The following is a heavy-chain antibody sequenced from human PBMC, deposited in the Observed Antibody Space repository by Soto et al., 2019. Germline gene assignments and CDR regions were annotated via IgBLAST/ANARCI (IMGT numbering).Heavy chain of an antibody. D-gene: IGHD4-17*01. J-gene: IGHJ6*03. CDR3: AREKTDYVDAPNYYMDV. CDR1: GFTFSSYG. Sequence: QVQLVESGGGVVQPGRSLRLSCAASGFTFSSYGMHWVRQAPGKGLEWVAVIWYDGSNKYYADSVKGRFTISRDNSKNTLYLQLNSLRAEDTAVYYCAREKTDYVDAPNYYMDVWGKGTTVTVSS. CDR2: IWYDGSNK. V-gene: IGHV3-33*01.